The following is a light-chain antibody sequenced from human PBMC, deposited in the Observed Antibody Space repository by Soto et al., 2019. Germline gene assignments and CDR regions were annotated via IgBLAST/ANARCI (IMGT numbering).Light chain of an antibody. CDR3: AAWDDSLSAPVV. CDR1: SPNIGSNY. CDR2: RNN. J-gene: IGLJ2*01. V-gene: IGLV1-47*01. Sequence: QSVLTQPPSASGTPGQRVTISCSGSSPNIGSNYVYWYQQLPGTAPKLLIYRNNQRPSGVPDRFSGSKSGTSASLAISGLRSEDEADYYCAAWDDSLSAPVVFGGGTKLTVL.